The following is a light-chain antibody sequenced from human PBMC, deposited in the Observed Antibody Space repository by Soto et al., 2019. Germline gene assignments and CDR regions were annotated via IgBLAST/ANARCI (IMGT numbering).Light chain of an antibody. Sequence: QSALTQPASVSASPGQSITISCTGTSSDIGAYNSVSWYQQHPGKAPQLMIYDVSYRPSGISSRFSGSMSGNTASLTISGLQAGDEADYYCSSYTSTSTRVFGGGTKVTVL. J-gene: IGLJ2*01. CDR2: DVS. CDR1: SSDIGAYNS. CDR3: SSYTSTSTRV. V-gene: IGLV2-14*01.